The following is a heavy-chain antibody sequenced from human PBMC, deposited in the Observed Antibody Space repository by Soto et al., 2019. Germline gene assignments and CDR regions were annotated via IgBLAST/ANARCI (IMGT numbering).Heavy chain of an antibody. D-gene: IGHD4-17*01. J-gene: IGHJ4*02. CDR3: ESGCDDYDDFDY. V-gene: IGHV3-21*01. CDR1: GFTFSSYS. CDR2: ISSSSSYI. Sequence: PGGSLRLSCAASGFTFSSYSMNWVRQAPGKGLEWVSSISSSSSYIYYADSVKGRFTISRDNAKNSLYLQMNSLRAEDSAVYCYESGCDDYDDFDYWGQGTLVTVSS.